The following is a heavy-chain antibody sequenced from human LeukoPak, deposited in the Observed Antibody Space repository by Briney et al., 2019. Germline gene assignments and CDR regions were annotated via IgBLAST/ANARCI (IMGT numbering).Heavy chain of an antibody. J-gene: IGHJ4*02. D-gene: IGHD1-26*01. CDR1: GFTSSSYS. CDR2: ISSSSTYI. V-gene: IGHV3-21*01. CDR3: AREVGDSKWELHFDY. Sequence: GGTLRLSCAASGFTSSSYSMNWVRQAPGKGLEWVSSISSSSTYISYADSGKGRFTISRDNAKNSLYLQMNSLRAEDTAVYYCAREVGDSKWELHFDYWGQGTLVTVSS.